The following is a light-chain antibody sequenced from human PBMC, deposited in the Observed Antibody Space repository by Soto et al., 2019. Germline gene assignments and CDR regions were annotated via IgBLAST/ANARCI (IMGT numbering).Light chain of an antibody. V-gene: IGLV2-14*01. J-gene: IGLJ1*01. CDR2: DVS. CDR1: SSDVGGYNY. CDR3: SSYTSSNKV. Sequence: QSVLTQPASVSGSPGQSITISCTGTSSDVGGYNYVSWYQQHPGKAPKLMIYDVSNRPSGVSNRFSGSKSGNTASLTISGLQAEDEADYYCSSYTSSNKVYGTGPKVTVL.